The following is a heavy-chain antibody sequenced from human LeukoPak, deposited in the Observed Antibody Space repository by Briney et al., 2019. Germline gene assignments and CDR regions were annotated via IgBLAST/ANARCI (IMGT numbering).Heavy chain of an antibody. Sequence: SSQTLSLTCTVSGGSISSGDYYWSWIRQPPGKGLEWIGYIYYSGSTYYNPSLKSRVTISVDTSKNQFSLKLSSVTAADTAVYYCARAYYYYDSSGYYYHMYYFDYWGRGTLVTVSS. CDR3: ARAYYYYDSSGYYYHMYYFDY. J-gene: IGHJ4*02. V-gene: IGHV4-30-4*01. D-gene: IGHD3-22*01. CDR1: GGSISSGDYY. CDR2: IYYSGST.